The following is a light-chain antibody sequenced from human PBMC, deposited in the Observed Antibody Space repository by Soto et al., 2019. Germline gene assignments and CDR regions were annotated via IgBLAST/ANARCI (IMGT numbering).Light chain of an antibody. J-gene: IGKJ4*02. V-gene: IGKV3-11*01. CDR1: QSVSPY. CDR2: DAS. CDR3: QQRSTWPLT. Sequence: IVLTQSPATLSLSAGERATLSCRASQSVSPYLAWYQQKPGQAPRLLIYDASKRATGIPGRFSGSGSGTDFTLSISSLEPEDFAVYSCQQRSTWPLTFGGGTKVEIK.